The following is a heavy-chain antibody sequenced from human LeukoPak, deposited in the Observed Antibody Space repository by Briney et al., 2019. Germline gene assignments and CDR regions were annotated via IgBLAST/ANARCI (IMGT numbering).Heavy chain of an antibody. D-gene: IGHD3-3*01. J-gene: IGHJ4*02. CDR1: GFTFSSYA. V-gene: IGHV3-23*01. CDR2: ISGSGDST. Sequence: PGGSLRLSCAASGFTFSSYAMSWVRQAPGKGLEWVSAISGSGDSTYYADSVKGRFTISRDNSKNTLYLQMNSLRAEDTAVYYCAKGDFWSGYYTGSHFGYWGQGTLVTVSS. CDR3: AKGDFWSGYYTGSHFGY.